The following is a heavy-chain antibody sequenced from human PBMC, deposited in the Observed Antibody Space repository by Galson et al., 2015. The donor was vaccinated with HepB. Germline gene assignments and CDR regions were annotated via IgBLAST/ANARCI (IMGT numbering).Heavy chain of an antibody. D-gene: IGHD3/OR15-3a*01. J-gene: IGHJ4*02. V-gene: IGHV4-39*02. CDR2: IYHRGDT. CDR1: GDSISSSNYY. Sequence: ETLSLTCTVFGDSISSSNYYWAWIRQPPGKGLEWIATIYHRGDTYYNPSLQHRVTISIDTSRNEFYLKVKSGTAADTAVYYCARDRYSHNLDAEYWGQGTLVTVSS. CDR3: ARDRYSHNLDAEY.